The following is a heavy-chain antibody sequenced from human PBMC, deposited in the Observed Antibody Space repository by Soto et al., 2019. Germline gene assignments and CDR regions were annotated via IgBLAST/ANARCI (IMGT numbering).Heavy chain of an antibody. D-gene: IGHD5-12*01. Sequence: EVQLVESGGGLVQPGGSLRLSCAASGFTFSSYWMSWVRQAPGKGLEWVANIKQDGSEKYYVDSVKGRFTISRDNAKNSLYLQMNSLRAEDTAVYYCARDRATYRGYAAFDIWGQGTMVTVSS. CDR3: ARDRATYRGYAAFDI. CDR2: IKQDGSEK. CDR1: GFTFSSYW. J-gene: IGHJ3*02. V-gene: IGHV3-7*01.